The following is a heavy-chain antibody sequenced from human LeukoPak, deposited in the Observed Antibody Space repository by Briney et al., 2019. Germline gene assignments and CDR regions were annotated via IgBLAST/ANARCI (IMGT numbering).Heavy chain of an antibody. J-gene: IGHJ3*02. Sequence: SETLSLTCTVSGGSISSYYWSWIRQPPGKGLEWIGYIYYSGSTNYNPSLKSRVTISVDTSKNQFSLKLSSVTAADTAVYYCARDRTVTTSDAFDIWGQGQWSPSLQ. CDR2: IYYSGST. CDR1: GGSISSYY. V-gene: IGHV4-59*12. CDR3: ARDRTVTTSDAFDI. D-gene: IGHD4-17*01.